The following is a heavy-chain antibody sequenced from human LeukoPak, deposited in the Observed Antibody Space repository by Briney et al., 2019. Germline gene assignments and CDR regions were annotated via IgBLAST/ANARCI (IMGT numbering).Heavy chain of an antibody. CDR2: INHSGST. D-gene: IGHD2-8*01. V-gene: IGHV4-34*01. CDR1: GGSFSGYY. J-gene: IGHJ6*03. Sequence: SETLSLTCAVYGGSFSGYYWSWIRQPPGKGLEWIGEINHSGSTNYNPSLKSRVTISVDTSKNQFSLKLSSVTAADTAVYYCAGCTKEDYYYYMDVWGKGTTVTISS. CDR3: AGCTKEDYYYYMDV.